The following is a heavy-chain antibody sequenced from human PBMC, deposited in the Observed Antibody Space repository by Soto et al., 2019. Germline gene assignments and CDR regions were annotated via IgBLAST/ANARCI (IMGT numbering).Heavy chain of an antibody. Sequence: QVQLQESGPGLLKPSETLSLTCTISGGSVSSYQWSWIRQPPGKGLEWIGLTSYSGNTVYNPSIKSRVAFSVDTSKNHFSLTLTSVTAADTAVYYCARDGVGPFDYWGQGTLGTVSS. J-gene: IGHJ4*02. D-gene: IGHD1-26*01. CDR3: ARDGVGPFDY. CDR1: GGSVSSYQ. V-gene: IGHV4-59*02. CDR2: TSYSGNT.